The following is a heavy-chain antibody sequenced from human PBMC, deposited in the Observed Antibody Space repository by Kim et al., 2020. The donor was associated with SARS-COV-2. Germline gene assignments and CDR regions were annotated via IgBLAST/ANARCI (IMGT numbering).Heavy chain of an antibody. CDR2: ISYYGSNK. CDR3: AKDRKEGQNWFDP. J-gene: IGHJ5*02. V-gene: IGHV3-30*18. CDR1: GVTFSSYG. Sequence: GGSLRLSCAASGVTFSSYGMHWVRQAPGKGLVWVAVISYYGSNKYYADSVKGRFTISRDNSKNTLYLQMNSLRAEDTAVYYCAKDRKEGQNWFDPWGQGTLLTV.